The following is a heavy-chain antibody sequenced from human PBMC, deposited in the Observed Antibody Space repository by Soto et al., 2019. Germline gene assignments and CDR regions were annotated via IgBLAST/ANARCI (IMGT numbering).Heavy chain of an antibody. J-gene: IGHJ3*02. D-gene: IGHD3-10*01. CDR2: ISAYNGNT. CDR3: ARDSYGSGSYYRDDAFDI. CDR1: GYTFTSYG. V-gene: IGHV1-18*01. Sequence: GASVKVSCKASGYTFTSYGISWVRQAPGQGLEWMGWISAYNGNTNYAQKLQGRVTMTTDTSTSTAYMELRSLRSDDTAVYYCARDSYGSGSYYRDDAFDIWGQGTMVT.